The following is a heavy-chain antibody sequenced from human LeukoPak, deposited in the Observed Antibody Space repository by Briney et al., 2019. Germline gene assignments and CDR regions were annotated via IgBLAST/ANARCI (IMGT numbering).Heavy chain of an antibody. CDR1: GFTFSSYS. CDR3: ARELFSSDYIWGTYYTQFEY. D-gene: IGHD3-16*01. J-gene: IGHJ4*02. CDR2: ISSSSSTI. Sequence: GGSLRLSCAASGFTFSSYSMNWVRQAPGKGLEWVSYISSSSSTIYYADSVKGRFTISRDNAKNSLYLQMNSLRDEDTAVYYCARELFSSDYIWGTYYTQFEYWGQGTLVTVSS. V-gene: IGHV3-48*02.